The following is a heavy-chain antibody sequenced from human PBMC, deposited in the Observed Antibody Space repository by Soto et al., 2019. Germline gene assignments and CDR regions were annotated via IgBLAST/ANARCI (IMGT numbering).Heavy chain of an antibody. Sequence: KPSETLSLTCTVSGGSISSGDYYWSWIRQPPGKGLEWIGYIYYSGSTYYNPSLKSRVTISVDTSKNQFSLKLSSVTAADTAVYYCARFYGSGSYSPRPDAFDIWGQGTMVTVSS. V-gene: IGHV4-30-4*01. CDR2: IYYSGST. CDR3: ARFYGSGSYSPRPDAFDI. D-gene: IGHD3-10*01. J-gene: IGHJ3*02. CDR1: GGSISSGDYY.